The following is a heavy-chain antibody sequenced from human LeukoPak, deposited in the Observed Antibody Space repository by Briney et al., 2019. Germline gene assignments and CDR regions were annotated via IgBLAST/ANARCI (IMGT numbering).Heavy chain of an antibody. J-gene: IGHJ4*02. CDR2: ISSGGSTI. Sequence: GGSLRLSRAASGFTFSDYYMSCVRQAPGRGLEWGSYISSGGSTIYYADSVKGRFTISRDNSKNTLYLQMNSLRAEDTAVYYCARRAGGYSHPYDYWGQGILVTVSS. V-gene: IGHV3-11*01. CDR1: GFTFSDYY. D-gene: IGHD4-23*01. CDR3: ARRAGGYSHPYDY.